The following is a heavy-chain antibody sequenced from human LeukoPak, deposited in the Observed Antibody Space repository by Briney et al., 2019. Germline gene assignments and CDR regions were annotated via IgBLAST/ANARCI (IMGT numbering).Heavy chain of an antibody. V-gene: IGHV3-23*01. J-gene: IGHJ4*02. CDR3: AKRGLGSSWSNLDY. Sequence: GGSLRLSCAVSGITLSNYGMSWVRQAPGKGLEWVAGISDSGGSTNYADSVKGRFTISRDNSKNTLYLQMNSLRAEDTAVYYCAKRGLGSSWSNLDYWGQGTLVTVSS. CDR1: GITLSNYG. D-gene: IGHD6-13*01. CDR2: ISDSGGST.